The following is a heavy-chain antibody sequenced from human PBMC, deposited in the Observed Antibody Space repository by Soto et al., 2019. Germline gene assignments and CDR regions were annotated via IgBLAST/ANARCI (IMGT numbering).Heavy chain of an antibody. J-gene: IGHJ6*02. CDR1: GYTFTSYG. V-gene: IGHV1-18*01. CDR2: ISAYNGNT. Sequence: QVQLVQSGAEVKKPGASVKVSCKASGYTFTSYGISWVRQAPGQGLEWMGWISAYNGNTNYAQKLQGRVTMTTDTSTRTAHMDLRRLRSDDTAVYYCTRDRGAYGMDAWGQGTTVTVSS. CDR3: TRDRGAYGMDA. D-gene: IGHD3-10*01.